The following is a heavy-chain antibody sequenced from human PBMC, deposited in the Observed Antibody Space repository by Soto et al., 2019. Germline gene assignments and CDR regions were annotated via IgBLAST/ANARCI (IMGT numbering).Heavy chain of an antibody. J-gene: IGHJ5*02. V-gene: IGHV1-8*01. CDR1: GYTFTSYD. CDR2: MNPNSGNT. CDR3: AREAVSGFDT. Sequence: QVQLVQSGAEVKKPGASVKVSCKASGYTFTSYDINWVRQATGQGLEWMGWMNPNSGNTGYAQKFQGRVTITRNTSMSTAHMGLSILITEGTAVYYCAREAVSGFDTWGQGTLVTVSS. D-gene: IGHD3-16*01.